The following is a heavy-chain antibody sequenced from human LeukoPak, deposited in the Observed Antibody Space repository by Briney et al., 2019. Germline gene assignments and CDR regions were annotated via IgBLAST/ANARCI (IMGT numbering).Heavy chain of an antibody. CDR2: IIPIFGTT. CDR3: AANGYCGTDCYYYFDY. V-gene: IGHV1-69*13. CDR1: GGTFNNYA. J-gene: IGHJ4*02. D-gene: IGHD2-21*02. Sequence: GASVKVSCKASGGTFNNYAFSWVRQAPGQGLEWMGGIIPIFGTTNYAQKFQGRVTITADESTTTAYMELSGLRSADTVVYYCAANGYCGTDCYYYFDYWGQGTLVTVSS.